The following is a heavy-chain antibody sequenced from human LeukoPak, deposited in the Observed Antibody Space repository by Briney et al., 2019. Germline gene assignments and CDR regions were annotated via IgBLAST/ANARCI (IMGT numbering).Heavy chain of an antibody. Sequence: ASVKVSCKASGYTFTGYYMHWVRQAPGRGLEGMGRINPNSGGTTYAQKFQGRVTMTRDTSISTAYMELSRLRSDDTAVYYCARVGYSYGSPPIYWFDPWGQGTLVTVSS. CDR3: ARVGYSYGSPPIYWFDP. D-gene: IGHD5-18*01. CDR1: GYTFTGYY. V-gene: IGHV1-2*06. CDR2: INPNSGGT. J-gene: IGHJ5*02.